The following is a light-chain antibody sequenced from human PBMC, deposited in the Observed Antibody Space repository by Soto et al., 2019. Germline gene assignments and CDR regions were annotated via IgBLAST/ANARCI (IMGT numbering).Light chain of an antibody. V-gene: IGKV3-15*01. CDR3: QQYNNWPRT. CDR1: QSVSSD. CDR2: GAS. J-gene: IGKJ1*01. Sequence: EIVMTQSPATLSVTPGERATLSCRASQSVSSDLAWYHQKPGQAPRLLIYGASTRATGIPARFSGSGSGTEFTLTINSLQSEDFAAYYCQQYNNWPRTFGQGTKVDNK.